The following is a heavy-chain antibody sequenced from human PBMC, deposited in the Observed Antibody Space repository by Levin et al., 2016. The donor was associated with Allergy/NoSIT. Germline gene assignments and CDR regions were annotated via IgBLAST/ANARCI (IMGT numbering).Heavy chain of an antibody. CDR2: IRSKANSYAT. V-gene: IGHV3-73*01. J-gene: IGHJ5*02. D-gene: IGHD2-15*01. CDR3: ARDCSGGRNWFDP. CDR1: GFTFSGSA. Sequence: GESLKISCAASGFTFSGSAMHWVRQASGKGLEWVGRIRSKANSYATAYAASVKGRFTISRDNAKNSLYLQMNSLRAEDTAVYYCARDCSGGRNWFDPWGQGTLVTVSS.